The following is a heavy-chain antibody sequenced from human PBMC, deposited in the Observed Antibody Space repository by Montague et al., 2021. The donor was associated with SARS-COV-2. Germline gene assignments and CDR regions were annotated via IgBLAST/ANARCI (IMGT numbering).Heavy chain of an antibody. CDR1: GGSLGTYY. Sequence: SETLSLTCGVHGGSLGTYYWSWIRQPPGKGLEWIGEINHSGIINSNPSLKSRVTISVDTSKNQVSLKLNSVTAADTAVYYCAGTGEQLLLTGWFDPWGQGTLVTVSS. CDR3: AGTGEQLLLTGWFDP. D-gene: IGHD3-9*01. V-gene: IGHV4-34*01. CDR2: INHSGII. J-gene: IGHJ5*02.